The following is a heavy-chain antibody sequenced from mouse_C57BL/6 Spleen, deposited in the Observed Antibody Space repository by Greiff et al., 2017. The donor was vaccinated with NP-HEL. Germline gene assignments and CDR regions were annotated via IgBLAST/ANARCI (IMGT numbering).Heavy chain of an antibody. D-gene: IGHD3-3*01. CDR2: INYDGSST. CDR1: GFTFSDYY. V-gene: IGHV5-16*01. J-gene: IGHJ2*01. CDR3: ARVGGRGVFDY. Sequence: EVNVVESEGGLVQPGSSMKLSCTASGFTFSDYYMAWVRQVPEKGLEWVANINYDGSSTYYLDSLKSRFIISRDNAKNILYLQMSSLKSEDTATYYCARVGGRGVFDYWGQGTTLTVSS.